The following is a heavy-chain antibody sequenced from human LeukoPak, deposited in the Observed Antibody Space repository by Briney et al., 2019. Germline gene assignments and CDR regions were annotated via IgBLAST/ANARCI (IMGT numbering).Heavy chain of an antibody. V-gene: IGHV3-23*01. CDR1: GFTFSSYA. CDR3: AKDDHYYDSSGYYQHVIDY. CDR2: ISGSGGST. Sequence: GGSLRLSCAASGFTFSSYAMSWVRQAPGKGLEWVSAISGSGGSTYYADSVKGRFTISGDNSKNTLYLQMNSLRAEDTAVYYCAKDDHYYDSSGYYQHVIDYWGQGTLVTVSS. D-gene: IGHD3-22*01. J-gene: IGHJ4*02.